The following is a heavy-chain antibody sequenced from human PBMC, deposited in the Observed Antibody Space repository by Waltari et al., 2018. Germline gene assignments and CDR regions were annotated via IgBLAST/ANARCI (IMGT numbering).Heavy chain of an antibody. J-gene: IGHJ4*02. D-gene: IGHD2-15*01. CDR1: GFTFSSYT. CDR3: AREWGVMVGTAGYYFDY. CDR2: SSSGSSYI. Sequence: EVQLVGSGGGLVKPGGSLRLSCAASGFTFSSYTINWVRQAPGKGLEWVSSSSSGSSYIYYADSVKGRFTISRDNANTSLYLQMNSLRAEDTAVYYCAREWGVMVGTAGYYFDYWGQGTLVTVSS. V-gene: IGHV3-21*01.